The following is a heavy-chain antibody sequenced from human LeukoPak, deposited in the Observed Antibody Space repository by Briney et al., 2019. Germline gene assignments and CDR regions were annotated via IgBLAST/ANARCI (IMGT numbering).Heavy chain of an antibody. V-gene: IGHV1-2*02. J-gene: IGHJ5*02. CDR3: ARVIWFGELLYGDNWFDP. Sequence: ASVKVSCKASGYTFTGYYMHWGRQAPGQELEWMGWINPNSGGTNYAQKFQGRVTMTRDTSISTAYMELSRLRSDDMAVYYCARVIWFGELLYGDNWFDPWGQGTLVTVSS. CDR2: INPNSGGT. CDR1: GYTFTGYY. D-gene: IGHD3-10*01.